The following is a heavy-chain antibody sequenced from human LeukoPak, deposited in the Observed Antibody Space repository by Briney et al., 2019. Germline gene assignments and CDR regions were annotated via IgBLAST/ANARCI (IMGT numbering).Heavy chain of an antibody. Sequence: GGSLRLSCAASGFTFSSYSMNWVRQAPGKGLEWVSYISQSSDRIYHADSVKGRFTISRDNAKNSLYLQMDKLRVEDTAVYYCARDLLNDEGSSYFFDQWGQGTLVTVAS. D-gene: IGHD2-2*01. CDR2: ISQSSDRI. CDR3: ARDLLNDEGSSYFFDQ. V-gene: IGHV3-48*04. CDR1: GFTFSSYS. J-gene: IGHJ4*02.